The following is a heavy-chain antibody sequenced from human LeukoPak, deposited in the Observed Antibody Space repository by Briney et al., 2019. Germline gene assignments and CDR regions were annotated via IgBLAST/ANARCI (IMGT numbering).Heavy chain of an antibody. Sequence: ASVKVSCKASGYILTSHVISWVRQAPGQGLEWMGWVTAYYGNTNYAQKLQGRVTMTTDTSTSTAYMELRSLRSDDTAVYYCARNGGSFFSVLDYWGQGTLVTVSS. CDR1: GYILTSHV. V-gene: IGHV1-18*01. CDR3: ARNGGSFFSVLDY. J-gene: IGHJ4*02. CDR2: VTAYYGNT. D-gene: IGHD1-26*01.